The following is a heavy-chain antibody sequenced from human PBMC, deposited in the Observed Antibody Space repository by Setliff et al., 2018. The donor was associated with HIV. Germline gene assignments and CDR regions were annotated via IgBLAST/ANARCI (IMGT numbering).Heavy chain of an antibody. CDR1: GGSINNYY. J-gene: IGHJ6*02. CDR3: ARAQTDYYGMDV. CDR2: IYHSGSS. Sequence: SETLSLTCTVSGGSINNYYWSWIRQPPGKGLEWIGYIYHSGSSNSNPSLKSRVTISGDTSKNQLSLKLSSVTAADTAVYYCARAQTDYYGMDVWGQGTTVTVSS. V-gene: IGHV4-59*01.